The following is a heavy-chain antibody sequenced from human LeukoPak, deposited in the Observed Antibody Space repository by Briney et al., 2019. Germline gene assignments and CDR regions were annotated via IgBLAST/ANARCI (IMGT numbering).Heavy chain of an antibody. D-gene: IGHD1-26*01. V-gene: IGHV4-59*01. CDR3: ARVRFPHSGTYCDC. CDR1: GDSISNNY. Sequence: PSETLSLTCTVSGDSISNNYWRWIRQHPGNGLEGIGYIYYSGSTSTNYNPSLKSRVAISVDTSNNQFSLKVSSVTAADTAVYYCARVRFPHSGTYCDCWGQGTLVTVSS. J-gene: IGHJ4*02. CDR2: IYYSGSTST.